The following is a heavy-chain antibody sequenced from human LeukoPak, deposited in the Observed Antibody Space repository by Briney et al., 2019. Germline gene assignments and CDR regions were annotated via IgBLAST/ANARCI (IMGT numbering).Heavy chain of an antibody. D-gene: IGHD4-17*01. CDR3: ARASLTVTTFRFDY. CDR1: GGSFSGYY. Sequence: NASETLSLTCAVYGGSFSGYYWSWIRQPPGKGLEWIGEINHSGSTNYNPSLKSRVTISVDTSKNQFSLKLSSVTAADTAVYYCARASLTVTTFRFDYWGQGTLVTVSS. CDR2: INHSGST. V-gene: IGHV4-34*01. J-gene: IGHJ4*02.